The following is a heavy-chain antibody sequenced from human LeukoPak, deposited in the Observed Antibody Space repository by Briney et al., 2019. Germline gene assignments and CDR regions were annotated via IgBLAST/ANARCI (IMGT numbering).Heavy chain of an antibody. CDR2: ISYDGSNK. CDR1: GFTFSSYA. D-gene: IGHD3-22*01. J-gene: IGHJ6*02. Sequence: GGSLRLSCAASGFTFSSYAMHWVRQAPGKGLEWVAVISYDGSNKYYAGSVKGRFTISRDNSKNTLYLQMNSLRAEDTAVYYCARANPYYYDSSGRLYYYGMDVWGQGTTVTVSS. V-gene: IGHV3-30*04. CDR3: ARANPYYYDSSGRLYYYGMDV.